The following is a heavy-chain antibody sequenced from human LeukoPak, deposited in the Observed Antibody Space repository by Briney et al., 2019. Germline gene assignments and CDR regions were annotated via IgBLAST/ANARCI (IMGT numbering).Heavy chain of an antibody. V-gene: IGHV4-34*01. CDR2: INHSGGT. CDR3: ARDPDYGGVLFDY. Sequence: SETLSLTCAVYGGSFSGYSWNWIRQPPVKGLEWIGEINHSGGTNYNPSLKSRVTISVDTSKKQFSLKLSSVTAADTAVYCCARDPDYGGVLFDYWGQGTLVTVSS. D-gene: IGHD4-23*01. CDR1: GGSFSGYS. J-gene: IGHJ4*02.